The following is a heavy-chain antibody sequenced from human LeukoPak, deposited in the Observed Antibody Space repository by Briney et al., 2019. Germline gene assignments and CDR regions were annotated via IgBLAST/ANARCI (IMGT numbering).Heavy chain of an antibody. D-gene: IGHD5-18*01. CDR3: ARNGYSYGSLDCFDY. CDR1: GFTFSAFA. J-gene: IGHJ4*02. CDR2: ISYAGSSK. V-gene: IGHV3-30*04. Sequence: GRSLRLSCAASGFTFSAFAMHWARQAPGKGLEWVAVISYAGSSKLYADSVKGRFTLSRDNSKNTLYLQMNSLSAEDTAVYYCARNGYSYGSLDCFDYWGQGTLVTVSS.